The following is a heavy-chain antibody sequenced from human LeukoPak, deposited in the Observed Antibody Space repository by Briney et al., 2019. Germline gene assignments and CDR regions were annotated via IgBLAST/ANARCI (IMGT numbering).Heavy chain of an antibody. CDR1: GYTFSGYY. CDR2: IDSNSGGT. Sequence: ASVKVSCKASGYTFSGYYMHWVRRAPGQGFEWMGRIDSNSGGTNYAQNFQGRVTMTRDTSISTVYMVLLSLRSDDTAVYDCSREMIYDDYSTSDDWGQGTLVTV. CDR3: SREMIYDDYSTSDD. D-gene: IGHD4-11*01. V-gene: IGHV1-2*02. J-gene: IGHJ4*02.